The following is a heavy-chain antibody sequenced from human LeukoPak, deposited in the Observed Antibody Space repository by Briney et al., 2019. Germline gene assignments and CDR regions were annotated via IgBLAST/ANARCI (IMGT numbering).Heavy chain of an antibody. Sequence: SGGSLRLSCAASGFTFSSYGMHWVRQAPGKGLEWVAVISYDGSNKYYADSVKGRFTISRDNSKNTLYLQMNSLRAEDTAVYYCAKDQNNIAAAGRGYYYYYMDVWGKGTTVTVS. CDR2: ISYDGSNK. V-gene: IGHV3-30*18. J-gene: IGHJ6*03. D-gene: IGHD6-13*01. CDR1: GFTFSSYG. CDR3: AKDQNNIAAAGRGYYYYYMDV.